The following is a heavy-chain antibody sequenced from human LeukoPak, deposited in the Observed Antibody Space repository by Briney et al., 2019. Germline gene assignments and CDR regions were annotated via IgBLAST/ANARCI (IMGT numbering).Heavy chain of an antibody. CDR3: ARDLFVVTRRDAFDI. CDR2: ISNTGST. J-gene: IGHJ3*02. V-gene: IGHV4-61*09. Sequence: SQTLSLTCTVSGGSITSDTYYWNWIRQPAGKGLEWFGHISNTGSTNCNPSLKSRVTISIDTSKNQFSLKLSSVTAADTAVYYCARDLFVVTRRDAFDIWGQGTMVTVSS. D-gene: IGHD4-23*01. CDR1: GGSITSDTYY.